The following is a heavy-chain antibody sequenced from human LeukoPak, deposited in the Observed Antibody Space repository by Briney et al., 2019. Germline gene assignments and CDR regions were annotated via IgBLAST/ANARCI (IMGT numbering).Heavy chain of an antibody. Sequence: SETLSLTCTVSGGSVNSYYWSWLRQPPGKGLEWIAYTHSSGNTHNNPSLKSRVTISVDTSKNQFSLKLSSLTVADTAVYYCAREPSFSGWFESWGQGTLVTVSS. CDR1: GGSVNSYY. J-gene: IGHJ5*01. CDR3: AREPSFSGWFES. V-gene: IGHV4-59*02. D-gene: IGHD1-26*01. CDR2: THSSGNT.